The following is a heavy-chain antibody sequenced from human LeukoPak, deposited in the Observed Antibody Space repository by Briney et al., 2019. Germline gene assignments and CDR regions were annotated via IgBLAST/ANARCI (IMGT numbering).Heavy chain of an antibody. CDR3: ARAVRGPLTNDYGGNLEAFDI. D-gene: IGHD4-23*01. CDR2: IYSVVSA. V-gene: IGHV3-53*01. J-gene: IGHJ3*02. CDR1: GFTVSSNY. Sequence: PGGSLRLSCAASGFTVSSNYMSWVRQAPGKGLEWVSVIYSVVSAYYADSVKGRFTISRDNSKNTLYLQMNSLRAEDTAVYYCARAVRGPLTNDYGGNLEAFDIWGQGTMVTVSS.